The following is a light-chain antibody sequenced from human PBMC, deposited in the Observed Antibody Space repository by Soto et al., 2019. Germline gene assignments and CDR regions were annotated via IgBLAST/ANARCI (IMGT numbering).Light chain of an antibody. CDR3: SSYSSTYIAFV. CDR1: STDVGDYDL. CDR2: EVF. Sequence: QSALAQPAAVSGSPGQSITISCTGASTDVGDYDLVSWYQQHPGKAPKLTIYEVFKRPSGISDRFSGSKSGNTASLTISGLQPEDEADYYCSSYSSTYIAFVFGTGTKVTVL. J-gene: IGLJ1*01. V-gene: IGLV2-14*01.